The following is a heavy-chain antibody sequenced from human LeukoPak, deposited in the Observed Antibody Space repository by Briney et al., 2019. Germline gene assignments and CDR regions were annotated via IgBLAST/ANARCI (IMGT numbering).Heavy chain of an antibody. D-gene: IGHD2-15*01. CDR2: IKKDGSPN. J-gene: IGHJ4*02. CDR1: GFTFSSYW. CDR3: ATENYGSLAD. Sequence: GGSLRLSCAASGFTFSSYWMSWVRQAPGKGLEWVANIKKDGSPNYYVDSVKGRFTISKDNAKNSLYLQMNSLRAEDTAVYYCATENYGSLADWGQGTLVTVSS. V-gene: IGHV3-7*01.